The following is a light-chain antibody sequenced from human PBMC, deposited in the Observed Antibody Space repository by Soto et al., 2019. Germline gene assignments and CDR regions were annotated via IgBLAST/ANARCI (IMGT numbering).Light chain of an antibody. CDR3: QQYYNQWT. CDR2: DAS. Sequence: EIVMTQSPATLSVSPGERATLSCRASQSVGSNLAWYQQKPGQAPRLLMYDASTRATGIPARFSVSGSGSEFTLTITSLQSEDFVVYYCQQYYNQWTFGQGTKVDIK. V-gene: IGKV3-15*01. CDR1: QSVGSN. J-gene: IGKJ1*01.